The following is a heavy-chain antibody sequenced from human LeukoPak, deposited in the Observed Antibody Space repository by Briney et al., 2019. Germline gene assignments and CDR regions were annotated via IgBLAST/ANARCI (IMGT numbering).Heavy chain of an antibody. CDR3: ASLRDYEIAFDI. CDR1: GDSISSGSYY. J-gene: IGHJ3*02. CDR2: IYGRGGS. Sequence: PSQTLSLTCTVSGDSISSGSYYWSWIRQPAGKGLEWIGRIYGRGGSNYNPSLKSRVTISVDTSKNQFSLKLSSVTAADTAVYYCASLRDYEIAFDIWGQGTMVTVSS. D-gene: IGHD4-17*01. V-gene: IGHV4-61*02.